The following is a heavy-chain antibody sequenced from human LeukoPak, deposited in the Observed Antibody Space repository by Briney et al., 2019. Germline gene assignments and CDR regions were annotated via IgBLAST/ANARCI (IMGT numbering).Heavy chain of an antibody. J-gene: IGHJ3*02. CDR3: ARLPCTSTTCLYPGAFDI. Sequence: SETLSLTCTFSGGSISSSSSYWGWIRQPPGTGLEWIGSIYYSGSPYYNPSLSSRVTMSVYTPQNQFSLRLTSVTAADTAVYYCARLPCTSTTCLYPGAFDIWGQGTMVTVSS. CDR1: GGSISSSSSY. CDR2: IYYSGSP. V-gene: IGHV4-39*01. D-gene: IGHD2-2*01.